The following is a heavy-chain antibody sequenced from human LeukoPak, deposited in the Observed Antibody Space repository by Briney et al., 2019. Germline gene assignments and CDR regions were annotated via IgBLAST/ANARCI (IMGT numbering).Heavy chain of an antibody. V-gene: IGHV1-69*05. J-gene: IGHJ4*02. CDR1: GGTFSSYA. Sequence: GASVKVSCKASGGTFSSYAISWVRQAPGQGLEWMGGIFPILGTANYAQKFRGRVTITTDESTSTAYMELSSLRSEDTAVYYCARGEPNYYDSSAGPLDYWGQGTLVTVSS. D-gene: IGHD3-22*01. CDR2: IFPILGTA. CDR3: ARGEPNYYDSSAGPLDY.